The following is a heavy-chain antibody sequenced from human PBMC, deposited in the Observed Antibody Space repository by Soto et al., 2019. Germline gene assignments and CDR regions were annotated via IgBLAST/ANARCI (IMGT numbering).Heavy chain of an antibody. D-gene: IGHD2-15*01. V-gene: IGHV1-46*01. J-gene: IGHJ5*02. CDR1: GYTFTSYY. CDR3: ARYCSGGNCYGSWFDP. CDR2: INPSGGST. Sequence: ASVKVSCKASGYTFTSYYMHWVRQAPGQGLEWMGIINPSGGSTSYAQKFQGRVTMTRDTSASTAYMELKSLRSDDTAVYYCARYCSGGNCYGSWFDPWGQGTLVTVSS.